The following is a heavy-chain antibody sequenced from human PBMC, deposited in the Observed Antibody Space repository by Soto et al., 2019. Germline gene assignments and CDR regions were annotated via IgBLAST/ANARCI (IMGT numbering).Heavy chain of an antibody. J-gene: IGHJ6*02. Sequence: PSETLSLTCTVSGGSISSSSYYWGWIRQPPGKGLEWIGSIYYSGSTYYNPSLKSRVTISVDTSKNQFSLKLSSVTAADTAVYYCAIDSLLSSRRMDVWGQGTTVTVSS. CDR2: IYYSGST. CDR1: GGSISSSSYY. CDR3: AIDSLLSSRRMDV. V-gene: IGHV4-39*02.